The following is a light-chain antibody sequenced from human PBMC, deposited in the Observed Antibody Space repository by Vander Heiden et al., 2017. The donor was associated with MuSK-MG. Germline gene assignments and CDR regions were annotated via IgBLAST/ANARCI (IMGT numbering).Light chain of an antibody. Sequence: DVVMTQSPPSLSVTPGQPASISCKSSQSLLHSDGKTYLTWYQQKPGQPPQLLIYEGSNRVSGVSDRFSGSGSGTDFTLKISRVEAEDVGAYYCRHCIQHAWTFGQGTKVEIK. CDR2: EGS. V-gene: IGKV2D-29*01. J-gene: IGKJ1*01. CDR1: QSLLHSDGKTY. CDR3: RHCIQHAWT.